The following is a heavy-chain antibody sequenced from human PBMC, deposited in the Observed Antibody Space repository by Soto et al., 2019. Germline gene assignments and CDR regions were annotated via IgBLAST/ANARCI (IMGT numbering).Heavy chain of an antibody. J-gene: IGHJ5*02. CDR1: GYTFTSYY. Sequence: ASVKVSCKASGYTFTSYYMHWVRQAPGQGLEWMGIINPSGGSTSYAQKFQGRVTMTRDTSTSTVYMELSSLRSGDTAVYYCATSKPDIVVVPAAILSPNNWFDPWGQGTLVTVSS. V-gene: IGHV1-46*01. D-gene: IGHD2-2*02. CDR3: ATSKPDIVVVPAAILSPNNWFDP. CDR2: INPSGGST.